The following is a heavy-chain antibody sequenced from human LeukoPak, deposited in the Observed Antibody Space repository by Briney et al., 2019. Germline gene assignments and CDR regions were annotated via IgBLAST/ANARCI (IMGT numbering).Heavy chain of an antibody. J-gene: IGHJ4*02. CDR1: GDSISSYY. CDR2: IYYSGST. D-gene: IGHD6-19*01. CDR3: ARDYSSGWYDY. V-gene: IGHV4-59*01. Sequence: SETLSLTCTVSGDSISSYYWSWIRQPPGKGLEWIGYIYYSGSTNYNPSLKSRVTISVDTSKNQFSLKLSSVTAADTAVYYCARDYSSGWYDYWGQGTLVTVSS.